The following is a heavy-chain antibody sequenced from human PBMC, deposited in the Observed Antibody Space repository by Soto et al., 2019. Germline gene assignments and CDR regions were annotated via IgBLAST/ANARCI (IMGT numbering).Heavy chain of an antibody. CDR3: ARSLGYCSSTSCYVHDWFDP. Sequence: SETLSLTCTVSGGSISSSSYYWGWIRQPPGKGLEWIGSIYYSGSTYYNPSLKSRVTISVDTSKNQFSLKLSSVTAADTAVYYCARSLGYCSSTSCYVHDWFDPWGQGTLVTVSS. CDR2: IYYSGST. V-gene: IGHV4-39*01. D-gene: IGHD2-2*01. CDR1: GGSISSSSYY. J-gene: IGHJ5*02.